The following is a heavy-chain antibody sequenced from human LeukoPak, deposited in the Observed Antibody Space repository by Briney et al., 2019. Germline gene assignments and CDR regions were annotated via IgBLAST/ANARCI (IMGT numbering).Heavy chain of an antibody. CDR3: ARTSDYYNYYFDY. D-gene: IGHD4-11*01. CDR1: GYRFTDYY. Sequence: ASGKVSCKASGYRFTDYYVHWVRQAPGQGLEWTAWINPNGGTTNYAQKFQGRVTMIRGTSISTAYMELSNLRSDDTAVYYCARTSDYYNYYFDYWGQGTPVTVSS. V-gene: IGHV1-2*02. J-gene: IGHJ4*02. CDR2: INPNGGTT.